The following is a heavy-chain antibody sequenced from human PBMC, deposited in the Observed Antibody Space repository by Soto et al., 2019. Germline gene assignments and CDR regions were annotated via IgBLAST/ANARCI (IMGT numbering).Heavy chain of an antibody. D-gene: IGHD1-20*01. J-gene: IGHJ4*02. CDR3: TRLLTGTTPIDY. V-gene: IGHV3-73*02. CDR2: IRSKANSYAT. Sequence: EVQLVESGGGLVQPGGSLKLSCAASGFSFSGSAMHWVRQASGKGLEWVGRIRSKANSYATAYAASVKGRFTISRDDSKNTAYLQMNSLKTEDTAVYYCTRLLTGTTPIDYWGQGTLVTVSS. CDR1: GFSFSGSA.